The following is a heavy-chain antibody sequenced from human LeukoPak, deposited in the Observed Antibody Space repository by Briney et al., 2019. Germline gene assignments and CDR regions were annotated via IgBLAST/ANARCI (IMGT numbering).Heavy chain of an antibody. CDR2: ISYDGSNK. J-gene: IGHJ6*03. D-gene: IGHD3-16*01. Sequence: GGSLRLSCAASGFTFSSYAMHWVRQAPGKGLEWVAVISYDGSNKYYADSVKGRFTISRDNSKNTLYLQMNSLRAEDTAVYYCARDMTLGYYYYMDVWGKGTTVTVSS. CDR3: ARDMTLGYYYYMDV. CDR1: GFTFSSYA. V-gene: IGHV3-30*01.